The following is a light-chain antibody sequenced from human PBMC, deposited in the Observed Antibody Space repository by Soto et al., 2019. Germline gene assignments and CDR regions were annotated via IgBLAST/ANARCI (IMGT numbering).Light chain of an antibody. V-gene: IGKV1-27*01. Sequence: DIQMTQSPSSLSASIGDRVTITCRASQGIRNYLAWYQQKPGKVPKLLIHAATTLQSGVPSRFSGSGSGTDFTLTIVSLQPEDGATYFFQKYDSAPLTFGGGTKVEL. CDR2: AAT. CDR3: QKYDSAPLT. J-gene: IGKJ4*01. CDR1: QGIRNY.